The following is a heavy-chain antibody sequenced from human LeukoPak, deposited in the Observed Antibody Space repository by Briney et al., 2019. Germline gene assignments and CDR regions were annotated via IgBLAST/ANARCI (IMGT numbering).Heavy chain of an antibody. D-gene: IGHD2-15*01. CDR3: ARETPGYCSGGSCYYYYGMDV. J-gene: IGHJ6*02. V-gene: IGHV3-33*01. CDR2: IWYDGRIK. Sequence: GGSLRLSCAASGLTLSSYGMHWVRQAPGKGLEGVAVIWYDGRIKYYADSVKGRFTISRDNSKNTLYLQMNSLRAEDTAVYYCARETPGYCSGGSCYYYYGMDVWGQGTTVTVSS. CDR1: GLTLSSYG.